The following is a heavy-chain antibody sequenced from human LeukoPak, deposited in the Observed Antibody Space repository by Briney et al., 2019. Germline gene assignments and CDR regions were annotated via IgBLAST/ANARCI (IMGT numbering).Heavy chain of an antibody. CDR3: SNGIYSPSY. V-gene: IGHV3-11*04. CDR1: GFTFSDYY. Sequence: GGSLRLSCAASGFTFSDYYMSWTRQAPGKGLEWVSYISSSGSTIYYADSVKGRFTISRDNARNSVYLHMNNLRVEDTAVYYCSNGIYSPSYWGRGTLVTVSS. D-gene: IGHD6-13*01. CDR2: ISSSGSTI. J-gene: IGHJ4*02.